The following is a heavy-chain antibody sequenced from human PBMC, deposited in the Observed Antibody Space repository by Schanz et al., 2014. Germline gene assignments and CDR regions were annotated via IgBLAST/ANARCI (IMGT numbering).Heavy chain of an antibody. CDR2: IIPILGIA. Sequence: QVQLVQSGAEVKKPGSPVKVSCKSSGGTFSSYAISWVRQAPGQGLEWMGRIIPILGIATYAQKFQGRLTITADKTPSTAYMELSSLRSEDTAVYYCARDGGEVVRGVIEGVNHYYYGMDVWGQGTSVTVS. CDR1: GGTFSSYA. CDR3: ARDGGEVVRGVIEGVNHYYYGMDV. D-gene: IGHD3-10*01. J-gene: IGHJ6*02. V-gene: IGHV1-69*04.